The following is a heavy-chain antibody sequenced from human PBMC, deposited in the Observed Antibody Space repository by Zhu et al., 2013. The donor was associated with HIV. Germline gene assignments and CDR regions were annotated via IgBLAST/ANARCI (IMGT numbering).Heavy chain of an antibody. CDR1: GGTFSTYS. CDR3: ARDREDYYGSENNYGMDV. Sequence: QVQLVQSGAEVKKPGSSVKVSCKASGGTFSTYSIGWVRQAPGQGLEWMGGIIPMFGIAHYAQKFQGRVTITADESTSTAYMELNSLRSEDTAVYYCARDREDYYGSENNYGMDVWGQGTAVTVSS. J-gene: IGHJ6*02. D-gene: IGHD3-10*01. V-gene: IGHV1-69*01. CDR2: IIPMFGIA.